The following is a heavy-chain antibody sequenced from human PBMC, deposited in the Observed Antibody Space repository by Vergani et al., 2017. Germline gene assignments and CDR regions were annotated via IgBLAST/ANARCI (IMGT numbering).Heavy chain of an antibody. CDR1: GVSMQSGSFY. Sequence: QVQLHESGPGLVKPSETLSLICSVSGVSMQSGSFYWTWIRQTAERRLEWMGRVYPSGSTNYNPSLKSRVTISVDTSKNQFSLKLSSVTAADTAVYYCARDPGIAAAGRHWFDPWGQGTLVTVSS. J-gene: IGHJ5*02. V-gene: IGHV4-61*02. CDR3: ARDPGIAAAGRHWFDP. D-gene: IGHD6-13*01. CDR2: VYPSGST.